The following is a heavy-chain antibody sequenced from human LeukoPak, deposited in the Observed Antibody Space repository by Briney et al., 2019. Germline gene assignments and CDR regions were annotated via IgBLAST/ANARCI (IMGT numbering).Heavy chain of an antibody. CDR3: ARDPPYYDYVGYLYSPLPSDH. Sequence: ASVKASCKASGYSFTSSGISWVRQAPRQGLEWMGWIGGYKGDTKFAQKFQGRVAMTTDTSTSTAYMELRSLRSDDTAVYYCARDPPYYDYVGYLYSPLPSDHWGQGTLVTVSS. D-gene: IGHD3-22*01. V-gene: IGHV1-18*01. CDR1: GYSFTSSG. CDR2: IGGYKGDT. J-gene: IGHJ4*02.